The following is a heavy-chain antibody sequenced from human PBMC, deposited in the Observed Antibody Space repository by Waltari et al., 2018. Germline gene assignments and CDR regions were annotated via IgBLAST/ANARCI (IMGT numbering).Heavy chain of an antibody. CDR2: INHSGST. V-gene: IGHV4-34*01. J-gene: IGHJ4*02. Sequence: QVQLPQLGPGLFKPSGTLALNCAVYWWSFSGYYLSWVRQPPGQGLEWIGEINHSGSTNYNPSLKSRVTISVDTSKNQFSLKLSSVTAADTAVYYCARGRRGRVVVVTAIGRFDYWGQGTLVTVSS. CDR1: WWSFSGYY. D-gene: IGHD2-21*02. CDR3: ARGRRGRVVVVTAIGRFDY.